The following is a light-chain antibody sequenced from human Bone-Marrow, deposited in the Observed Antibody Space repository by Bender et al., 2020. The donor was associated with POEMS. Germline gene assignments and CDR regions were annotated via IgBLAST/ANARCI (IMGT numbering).Light chain of an antibody. CDR1: SPNIGTNP. Sequence: QSVLTQPPPASGTPGQRVTIPRSGSSPNIGTNPVNWYQQRPGTAPKLLIHINNQRPSGVPDRSSGSKSGTSASLAICGLQSEDEADYYCATWEDSLSGWVFGGGTKLTVL. V-gene: IGLV1-44*01. CDR2: INN. J-gene: IGLJ3*02. CDR3: ATWEDSLSGWV.